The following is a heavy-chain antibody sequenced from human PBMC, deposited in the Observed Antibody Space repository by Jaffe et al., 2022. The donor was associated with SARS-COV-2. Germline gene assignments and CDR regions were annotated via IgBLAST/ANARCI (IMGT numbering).Heavy chain of an antibody. CDR1: GFILSSSG. D-gene: IGHD6-13*01. J-gene: IGHJ5*02. CDR2: TSNDGSTT. CDR3: AKARPGSSFFEPDH. Sequence: QVQLVESGGGVVQPGRSLRLSCVASGFILSSSGMHWVRQAPGKGLEWVAVTSNDGSTTFYIDSVKGRFTISRDDSKNTVFLEMSSLRVEDTALYYCAKARPGSSFFEPDHWGQGTLVTVSS. V-gene: IGHV3-33*08.